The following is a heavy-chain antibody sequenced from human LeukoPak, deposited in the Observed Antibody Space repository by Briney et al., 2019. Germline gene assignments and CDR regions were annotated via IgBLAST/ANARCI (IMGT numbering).Heavy chain of an antibody. V-gene: IGHV4-59*01. CDR1: GGSISSYY. Sequence: PSETLSLTCTVSGGSISSYYWSWIRQPPGKGLEWIGYIYYSGSTNYNPSLKSRVAISVDTSKNQFSLKLSSVTAADTAVYYCARPGRDAFDIWGQGTMVTVSS. CDR3: ARPGRDAFDI. D-gene: IGHD1-26*01. CDR2: IYYSGST. J-gene: IGHJ3*02.